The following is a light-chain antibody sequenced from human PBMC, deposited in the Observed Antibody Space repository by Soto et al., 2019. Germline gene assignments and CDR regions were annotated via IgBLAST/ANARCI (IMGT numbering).Light chain of an antibody. CDR1: SNDVGSYNR. J-gene: IGLJ2*01. V-gene: IGLV2-18*02. CDR2: EVT. CDR3: SSYATSNTLV. Sequence: QSALTQPPSVSGSPGQSVTISCTGTSNDVGSYNRVSWYQQPPGSAPKLMIYEVTNRPSGVPDRFSGSKSGNTASLTISGLQAEDEAEYYCSSYATSNTLVFGGGTKLTVL.